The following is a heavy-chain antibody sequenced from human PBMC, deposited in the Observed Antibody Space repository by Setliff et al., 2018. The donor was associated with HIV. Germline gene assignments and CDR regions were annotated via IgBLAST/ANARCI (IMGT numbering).Heavy chain of an antibody. CDR1: EFTLSAYA. J-gene: IGHJ4*02. CDR2: ISGSGSSK. D-gene: IGHD2-15*01. Sequence: PGGSLRLSCAVSEFTLSAYAMHWVRQAPGEGLEWVSSISGSGSSKFSADSVKGRFTISRDSSRNTLYLQMNSLTVEDTAVYYCATAPQRCSGALCSPLSLNYWGPGTLVTVS. CDR3: ATAPQRCSGALCSPLSLNY. V-gene: IGHV3-23*01.